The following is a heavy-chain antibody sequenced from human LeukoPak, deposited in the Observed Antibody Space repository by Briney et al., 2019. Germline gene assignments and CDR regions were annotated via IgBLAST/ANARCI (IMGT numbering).Heavy chain of an antibody. CDR3: ARENRGDYYYDSSGYYWPGDY. CDR1: GYTFTTYS. D-gene: IGHD3-22*01. CDR2: INAGSGYT. Sequence: ASVKVSCKASGYTFTTYSMHWVRQAPGQRLEWMGWINAGSGYTKYSQKFQGRVAITADTPASTAYMELSSLRSEDTAVYYCARENRGDYYYDSSGYYWPGDYWGQGTLVTVSS. J-gene: IGHJ4*02. V-gene: IGHV1-3*01.